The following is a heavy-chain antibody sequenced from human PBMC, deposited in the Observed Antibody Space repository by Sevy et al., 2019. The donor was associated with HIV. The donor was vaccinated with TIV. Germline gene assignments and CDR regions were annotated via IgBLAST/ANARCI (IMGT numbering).Heavy chain of an antibody. J-gene: IGHJ6*02. CDR1: GFTFSSYA. CDR3: AKVRISTNYYYYGMDV. CDR2: ISGSGGST. Sequence: GGSLRLSCAASGFTFSSYAMSWVRQAPGKGLEWVSAISGSGGSTYYADSVKGRFTISRDNSKNTLYLQMNSLRAEDTAVYYCAKVRISTNYYYYGMDVWGQWTTVTVSS. D-gene: IGHD1-1*01. V-gene: IGHV3-23*01.